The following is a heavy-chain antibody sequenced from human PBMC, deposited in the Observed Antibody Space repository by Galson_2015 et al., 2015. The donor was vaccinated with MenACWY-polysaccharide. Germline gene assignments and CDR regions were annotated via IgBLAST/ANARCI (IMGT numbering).Heavy chain of an antibody. CDR2: INPNSGGT. Sequence: SVKVSCKASGYTFTGYYMHWVRQAPGQGLEWMGRINPNSGGTNYAQKFQGRVTMTRDTSISTAYMELSRLRSDDTAVYYCASDYGSGSYYGMDVWGQGTTVTVSS. CDR3: ASDYGSGSYYGMDV. CDR1: GYTFTGYY. J-gene: IGHJ6*02. D-gene: IGHD3-10*01. V-gene: IGHV1-2*06.